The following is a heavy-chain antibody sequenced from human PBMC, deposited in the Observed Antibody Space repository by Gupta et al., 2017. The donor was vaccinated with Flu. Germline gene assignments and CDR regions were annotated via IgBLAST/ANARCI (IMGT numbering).Heavy chain of an antibody. V-gene: IGHV3-23*01. CDR3: TKESTDYPSTFFDN. J-gene: IGHJ4*02. D-gene: IGHD3-16*01. CDR1: GFTFGSYA. Sequence: EVQLFESGGGLVQPGGSLRLSFPASGFTFGSYALRWVRQAPVKGLEWFSGINGGGDTRYYADSVKSRFTITSDSSKNTLFLQMDRLRAEDSALYYCTKESTDYPSTFFDNWGQGTLVTVSS. CDR2: INGGGDTR.